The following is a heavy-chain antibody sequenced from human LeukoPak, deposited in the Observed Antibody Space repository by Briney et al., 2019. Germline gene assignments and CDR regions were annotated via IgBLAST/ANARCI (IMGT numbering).Heavy chain of an antibody. CDR2: IDWDDDK. CDR3: VGVNYYDTSLGFA. Sequence: SGPTLVKPTQTLTLTFTFSGFSRSTRGMCVSWIRQPPGKALEWLARIDWDDDKYYSTSLKTRLTISKDTSKNQVVLTVTNMDPVDTATYYCVGVNYYDTSLGFAWGQGTLVTVSS. J-gene: IGHJ4*02. V-gene: IGHV2-70*11. D-gene: IGHD3-22*01. CDR1: GFSRSTRGMC.